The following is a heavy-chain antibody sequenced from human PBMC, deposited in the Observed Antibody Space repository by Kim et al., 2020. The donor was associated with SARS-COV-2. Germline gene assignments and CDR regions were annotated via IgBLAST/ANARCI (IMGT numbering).Heavy chain of an antibody. V-gene: IGHV4-59*01. J-gene: IGHJ5*02. D-gene: IGHD6-19*01. Sequence: NPALKSRVTISVDTTKNQFSLKLSSVTAADTAVYYCAGDQDIAVPRGFDPWGQGTLVTVSS. CDR3: AGDQDIAVPRGFDP.